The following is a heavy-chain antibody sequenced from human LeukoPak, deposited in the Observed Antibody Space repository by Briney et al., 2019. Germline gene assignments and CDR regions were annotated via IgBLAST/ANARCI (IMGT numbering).Heavy chain of an antibody. CDR2: ISGSGGST. D-gene: IGHD1-26*01. Sequence: GGSLRLSCVASGFAFSDYWMNWVRQAPGKGLEWVSAISGSGGSTYYADSVKGRFTISRDNSKNTLYLQMNSLRAEDTAVYYCTQWDYFDYWGQGTLVTVSS. CDR1: GFAFSDYW. V-gene: IGHV3-23*01. CDR3: TQWDYFDY. J-gene: IGHJ4*02.